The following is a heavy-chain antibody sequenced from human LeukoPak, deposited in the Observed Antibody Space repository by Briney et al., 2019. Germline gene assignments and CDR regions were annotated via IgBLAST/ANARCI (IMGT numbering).Heavy chain of an antibody. D-gene: IGHD6-19*01. J-gene: IGHJ4*02. CDR3: AKGPGIAVAETRGD. CDR2: ISYDGSNK. CDR1: GFTFSSYG. V-gene: IGHV3-30*18. Sequence: GGSLRLSCAASGFTFSSYGMHWVRQAPGKGLEWVAVISYDGSNKYYADSVKGRFTISRDNSKNTLYLQMNSLRAEDTAVYYCAKGPGIAVAETRGDWGQGTLVTVSS.